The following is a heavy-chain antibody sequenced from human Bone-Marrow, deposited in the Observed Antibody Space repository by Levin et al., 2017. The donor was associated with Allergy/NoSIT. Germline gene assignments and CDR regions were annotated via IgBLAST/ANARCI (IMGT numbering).Heavy chain of an antibody. D-gene: IGHD3-10*01. Sequence: SQTLSLTCTVSGGSISSYYWSWIRQPPGKGLEWIGYIYYSGSTNYNPSLKSRVTISVDTSKNQFSLKLSSVTAADTAVYYCARSGAEIRDYYYGSGNWFDPWGQGTLVTVSS. J-gene: IGHJ5*02. CDR3: ARSGAEIRDYYYGSGNWFDP. V-gene: IGHV4-59*08. CDR1: GGSISSYY. CDR2: IYYSGST.